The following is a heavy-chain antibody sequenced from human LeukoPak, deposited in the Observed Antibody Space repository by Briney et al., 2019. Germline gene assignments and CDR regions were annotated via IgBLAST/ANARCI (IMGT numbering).Heavy chain of an antibody. V-gene: IGHV3-48*03. CDR3: ARGGLLWFGEPPGY. CDR1: GFTFSSYA. CDR2: ISSSGSTI. Sequence: GGSLRLSCAASGFTFSSYAMSWVRQAPGKGLEWVSYISSSGSTIYYADSVKGRFTISRDNAKNSLYLQMNSLRAEDTAVYYCARGGLLWFGEPPGYWGQGTLVTVSS. D-gene: IGHD3-10*01. J-gene: IGHJ4*02.